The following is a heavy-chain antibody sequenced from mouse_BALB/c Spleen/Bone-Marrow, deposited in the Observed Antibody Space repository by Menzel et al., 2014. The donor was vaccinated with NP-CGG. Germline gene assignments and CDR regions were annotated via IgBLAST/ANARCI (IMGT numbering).Heavy chain of an antibody. D-gene: IGHD2-1*01. CDR2: IHPSDSET. Sequence: QVQLKESGAELVRPGASVKLSCKASGYSFTNYWMNRVKQRPGQGLEWIGMIHPSDSETRLNQKFKDKATLTVDKSSSTAYMQLSSPTSEDSAVYYCARFGNYEGFAYWGQGTLVTVSA. J-gene: IGHJ3*01. CDR1: GYSFTNYW. CDR3: ARFGNYEGFAY. V-gene: IGHV1-74*01.